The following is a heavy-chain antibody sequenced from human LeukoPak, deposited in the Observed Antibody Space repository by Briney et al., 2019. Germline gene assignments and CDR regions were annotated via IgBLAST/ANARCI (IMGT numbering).Heavy chain of an antibody. CDR1: GYTFTGYY. D-gene: IGHD6-13*01. Sequence: ASVKVSCKASGYTFTGYYIHWVRQAPGQGLEWMGWINPNSGGTNYAQKFQGRVTMTRDTSISTAYMELSRLRSDDTAVYYCAREGQQLVEGSFDYWGQGTLVTVSS. CDR2: INPNSGGT. J-gene: IGHJ4*02. V-gene: IGHV1-2*02. CDR3: AREGQQLVEGSFDY.